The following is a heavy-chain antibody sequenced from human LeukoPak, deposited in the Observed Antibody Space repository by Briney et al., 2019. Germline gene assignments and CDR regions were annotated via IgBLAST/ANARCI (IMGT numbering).Heavy chain of an antibody. Sequence: GGSLRLSCAASGFTFSSYWMSWVRQAPGKGLEWVANIKQDGSEKYYVDSVKGRFTISRDNAKNLVYLQMNSLRAEDTAVYYCAGGSGYYFTSWGLGTLVTVSS. D-gene: IGHD3-22*01. J-gene: IGHJ4*02. CDR3: AGGSGYYFTS. V-gene: IGHV3-7*01. CDR2: IKQDGSEK. CDR1: GFTFSSYW.